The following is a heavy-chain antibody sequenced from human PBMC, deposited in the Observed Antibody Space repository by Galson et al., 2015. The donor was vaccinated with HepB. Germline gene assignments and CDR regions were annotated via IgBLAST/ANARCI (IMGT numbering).Heavy chain of an antibody. CDR3: ASLDAATWGGAY. V-gene: IGHV3-7*01. CDR2: IKNDGSAE. Sequence: SLRLSCAASGFTFSTYAMSWVRQAPGKGLEWVAMIKNDGSAEYYLDSVKGRFTISRDNAKNSLFLQMNSLRVEDTAVYYCASLDAATWGGAYWGQGTLVTISS. D-gene: IGHD3-16*01. CDR1: GFTFSTYA. J-gene: IGHJ4*02.